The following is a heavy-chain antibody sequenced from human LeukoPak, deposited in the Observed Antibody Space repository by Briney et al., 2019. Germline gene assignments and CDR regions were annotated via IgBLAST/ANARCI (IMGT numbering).Heavy chain of an antibody. CDR3: ARDIDGYNSRNHY. J-gene: IGHJ4*02. CDR2: ISSSSSYI. CDR1: GFTFSRYW. D-gene: IGHD5-24*01. Sequence: GGSLRLSCAASGFTFSRYWMHWVRQAPGKGLEWVSSISSSSSYIYYADSVKGRFTISRDNAKNSLYLQMNSLRAEDTAVYYCARDIDGYNSRNHYWGQATLVTVSS. V-gene: IGHV3-21*01.